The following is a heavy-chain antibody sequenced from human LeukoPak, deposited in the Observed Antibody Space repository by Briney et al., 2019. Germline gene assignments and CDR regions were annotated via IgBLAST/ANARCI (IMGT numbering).Heavy chain of an antibody. CDR1: GYTFTSYG. J-gene: IGHJ4*02. CDR3: ARGGMGRGYSYGTDY. D-gene: IGHD5-18*01. CDR2: ISAYNGNT. Sequence: ASVKVSCKASGYTFTSYGISWVRQAPGQGLEWMGWISAYNGNTNYAQKLQGRVTMTTDTSTSTAYMELRSLRSEDTAVYYCARGGMGRGYSYGTDYWGQGTLVTVSS. V-gene: IGHV1-18*01.